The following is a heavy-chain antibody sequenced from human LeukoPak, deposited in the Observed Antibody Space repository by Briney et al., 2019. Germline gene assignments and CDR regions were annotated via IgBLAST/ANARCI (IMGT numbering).Heavy chain of an antibody. V-gene: IGHV4-61*01. Sequence: SETLSLTCTVSGGSVSSGSYYGTWIRQPPGKGLEWIGYISYSGSTNYNPSLKSRVTISVDTSKIQFSLNLNSVTAADTAVYYCARRGSGGRSFDIWGQGTMVTVSS. D-gene: IGHD2-15*01. J-gene: IGHJ3*02. CDR3: ARRGSGGRSFDI. CDR1: GGSVSSGSYY. CDR2: ISYSGST.